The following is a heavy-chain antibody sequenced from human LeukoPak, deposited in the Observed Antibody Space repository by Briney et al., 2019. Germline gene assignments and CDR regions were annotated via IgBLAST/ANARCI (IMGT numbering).Heavy chain of an antibody. CDR2: INHSGST. Sequence: SETLSFTCAVYGASFSGYYWSWIRQPPGKGLEWIGEINHSGSTNYNPSLKSRVTISVDTSKNQFSLKLSSVTAADTAVYYCALRYYYYYYMDVWGKGPRSPSP. CDR3: ALRYYYYYYMDV. J-gene: IGHJ6*03. CDR1: GASFSGYY. V-gene: IGHV4-34*01.